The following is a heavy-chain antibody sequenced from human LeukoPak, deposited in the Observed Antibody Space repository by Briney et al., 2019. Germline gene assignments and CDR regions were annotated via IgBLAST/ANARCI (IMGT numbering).Heavy chain of an antibody. V-gene: IGHV7-4-1*02. Sequence: GASVKVSCKASGYTFTGYYMHWVRQAPGQGLEWMGWINTNTGNPTYAQGFTGRFVFSLDTSVSTTYLQISSLKAEDTAVYYCARGGSGGYDSFGFDYWGQGALVTVSS. CDR1: GYTFTGYY. CDR3: ARGGSGGYDSFGFDY. D-gene: IGHD5-12*01. CDR2: INTNTGNP. J-gene: IGHJ4*02.